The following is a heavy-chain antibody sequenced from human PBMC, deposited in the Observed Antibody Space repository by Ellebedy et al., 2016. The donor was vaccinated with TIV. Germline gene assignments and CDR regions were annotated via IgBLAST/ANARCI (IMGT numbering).Heavy chain of an antibody. CDR1: GFTFSSYA. CDR2: ISHTGSRT. J-gene: IGHJ1*01. D-gene: IGHD1-26*01. V-gene: IGHV3-23*01. CDR3: ARGSGTYREYFQD. Sequence: GESLKISCAASGFTFSSYAMSWVRQAPGKGLEWVSTISHTGSRTYYADSVKGRFIISRDNSKNTLYLQMNSLRAADTAVYYCARGSGTYREYFQDWGQGTLVTVSS.